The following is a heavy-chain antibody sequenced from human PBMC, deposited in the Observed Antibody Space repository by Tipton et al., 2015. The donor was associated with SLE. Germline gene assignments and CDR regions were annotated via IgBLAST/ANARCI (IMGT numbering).Heavy chain of an antibody. J-gene: IGHJ6*03. Sequence: TLSLTCTVSGGSIRSYYWSWIRQPPGKGLEWIGYIHYIGGTNHNPSLESRVTMSLDTSKNQFSLKLSSVTAADTAIYYCARDNRQWLVQTKVSYYYYYMDVWGKGTTVTVSS. CDR2: IHYIGGT. CDR1: GGSIRSYY. V-gene: IGHV4-59*01. D-gene: IGHD6-19*01. CDR3: ARDNRQWLVQTKVSYYYYYMDV.